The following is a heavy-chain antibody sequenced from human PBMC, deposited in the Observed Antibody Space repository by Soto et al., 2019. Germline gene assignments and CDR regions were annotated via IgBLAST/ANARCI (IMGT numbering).Heavy chain of an antibody. CDR1: GFTFSSYS. CDR2: ISSSSSYI. V-gene: IGHV3-21*01. CDR3: ARTPYPYSSSSELDY. D-gene: IGHD6-6*01. J-gene: IGHJ4*02. Sequence: GGSLRLSCAASGFTFSSYSMNWVRQAPGKGLEWVSSISSSSSYIYYADSVKGRFTISRDSAKNSLFLQMNSLRAEDTAVYYCARTPYPYSSSSELDYWGQGTLVTVSS.